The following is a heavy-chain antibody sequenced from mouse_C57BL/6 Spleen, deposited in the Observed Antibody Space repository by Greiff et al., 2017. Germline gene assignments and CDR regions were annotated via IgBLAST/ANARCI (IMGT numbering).Heavy chain of an antibody. Sequence: QVQLQQPGAELVKPGASVKLSCKASGYTFTSYWMQWVKQRPGQGLEWIGEIDPSDSYTNYNQKFKGKATLTVDTSSSTAYMQLSSLTSEDSAVYYCAREGGLRLYYAMDYWGQGTSVTVSS. V-gene: IGHV1-50*01. CDR1: GYTFTSYW. CDR2: IDPSDSYT. J-gene: IGHJ4*01. CDR3: AREGGLRLYYAMDY.